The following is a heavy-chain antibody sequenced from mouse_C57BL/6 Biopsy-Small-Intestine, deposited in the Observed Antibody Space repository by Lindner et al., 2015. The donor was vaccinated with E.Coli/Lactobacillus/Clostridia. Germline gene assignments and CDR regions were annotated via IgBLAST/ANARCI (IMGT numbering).Heavy chain of an antibody. CDR2: INPNDGDT. V-gene: IGHV1S55*01. CDR3: AREGFLDIVGISDAFDY. CDR1: GHTLTGYF. D-gene: IGHD1-3*01. Sequence: SVKVSCKTTGHTLTGYFMNWLRQAPGQGLEWMGRINPNDGDTVYAEKFQGRVTMTRDTSIDTAYMELRGLTSDDTAVYFCAREGFLDIVGISDAFDYWGQGSMV. J-gene: IGHJ3*01.